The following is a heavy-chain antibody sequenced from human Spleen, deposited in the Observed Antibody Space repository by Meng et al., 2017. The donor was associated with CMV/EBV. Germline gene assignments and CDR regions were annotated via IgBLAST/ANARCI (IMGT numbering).Heavy chain of an antibody. V-gene: IGHV1-2*02. D-gene: IGHD6-13*01. Sequence: ASVKVSCKASGYTFTDYYMHWVRQAPGQGLEWMGWINPNSGGTKYAQKFQGRVTMTRDTSISTAYMELSRLRYDDTAVYYCARDLDIAAVGSWGQGTLVTVSS. CDR1: GYTFTDYY. CDR2: INPNSGGT. CDR3: ARDLDIAAVGS. J-gene: IGHJ4*02.